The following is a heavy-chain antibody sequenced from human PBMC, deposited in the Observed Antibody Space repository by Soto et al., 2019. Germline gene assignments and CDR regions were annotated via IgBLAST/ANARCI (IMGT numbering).Heavy chain of an antibody. Sequence: GESLQISCKGSEYRFSSYWVGWVRQQAGEGLEWMGMIHPGDPDIIYSPSLQGQVTISADKSISTAYVQWSIRTASYTAMYSGSSSIADFDV. CDR2: IHPGDPDI. V-gene: IGHV5-51*01. D-gene: IGHD6-25*01. CDR3: SSSIADFDV. CDR1: EYRFSSYW. J-gene: IGHJ3*01.